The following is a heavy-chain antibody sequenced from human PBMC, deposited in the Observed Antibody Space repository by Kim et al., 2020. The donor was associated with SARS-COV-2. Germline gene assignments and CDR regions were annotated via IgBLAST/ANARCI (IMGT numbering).Heavy chain of an antibody. V-gene: IGHV4-39*01. D-gene: IGHD5-18*01. CDR3: ARPIFSGNNYGFDP. CDR1: GVSISSSSYY. J-gene: IGHJ5*02. Sequence: SETLSLTCTVSGVSISSSSYYWGWIRQPPGKGLEWIGSIYYSGGTYYNPSLKSRVTISVDTSKNQFSLKLSSVTAADTAVYYCARPIFSGNNYGFDPWGQGTLVTVSS. CDR2: IYYSGGT.